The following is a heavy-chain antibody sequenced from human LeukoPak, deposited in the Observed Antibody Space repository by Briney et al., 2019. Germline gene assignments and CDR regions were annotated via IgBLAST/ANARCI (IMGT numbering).Heavy chain of an antibody. J-gene: IGHJ6*03. CDR3: AREGSPFYYYYMDV. CDR2: MNPNSGNT. CDR1: GYTFTSYD. D-gene: IGHD2-15*01. Sequence: GASVKVSCKASGYTFTSYDINWVRQATGQGLEWMGWMNPNSGNTGYAQKFQGRVTMTRDTSISTAYMELSRLRSDDTAVYYCAREGSPFYYYYMDVWGKGTTVTVSS. V-gene: IGHV1-8*01.